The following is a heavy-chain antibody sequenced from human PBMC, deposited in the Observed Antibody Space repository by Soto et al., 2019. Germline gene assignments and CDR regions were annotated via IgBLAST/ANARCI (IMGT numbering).Heavy chain of an antibody. Sequence: ASVKVSCKASGYTFTNYYMHWVRQAPGQGLEWMGIINPSGGITTYAQKFQGRVIMTTDTSTSTVYMELSSLRSEDTAVYYCARDVVVVGACTNGVCYHWFDPWGQGTLVTVSS. J-gene: IGHJ5*02. D-gene: IGHD2-8*01. CDR1: GYTFTNYY. CDR2: INPSGGIT. V-gene: IGHV1-46*01. CDR3: ARDVVVVGACTNGVCYHWFDP.